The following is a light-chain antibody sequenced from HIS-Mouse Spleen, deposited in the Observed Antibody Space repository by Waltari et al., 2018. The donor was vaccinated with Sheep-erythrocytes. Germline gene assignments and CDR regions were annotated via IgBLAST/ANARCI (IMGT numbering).Light chain of an antibody. CDR2: DVS. CDR3: CSYAGSYNHV. Sequence: QSALTQPRSVSAPPGQSVTISCTATTRDVGGYNSLSCYQQHPGKAPKLMIYDVSTRPSGVPDRFSGSKSGNTASLTISGLQAEDEADYYCCSYAGSYNHVFATGTKVTVL. J-gene: IGLJ1*01. CDR1: TRDVGGYNS. V-gene: IGLV2-11*01.